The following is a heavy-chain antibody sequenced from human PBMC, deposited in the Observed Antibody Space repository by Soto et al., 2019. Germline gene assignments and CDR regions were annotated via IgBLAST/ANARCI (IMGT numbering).Heavy chain of an antibody. CDR3: ARILTGAVDDCYYMDV. Sequence: GESLKISCKGSGYSFTSYWIGWVRQMPGKGLEWMGIIYPGDSDTRYSPSFQGQVTISADKSISTAYLQWSSLKASGTAMYYCARILTGAVDDCYYMDVWGKGATVTVSS. CDR1: GYSFTSYW. V-gene: IGHV5-51*01. D-gene: IGHD7-27*01. CDR2: IYPGDSDT. J-gene: IGHJ6*03.